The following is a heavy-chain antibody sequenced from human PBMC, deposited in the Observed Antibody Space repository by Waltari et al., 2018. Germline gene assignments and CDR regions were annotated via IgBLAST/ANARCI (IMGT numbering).Heavy chain of an antibody. D-gene: IGHD1-26*01. V-gene: IGHV4-34*02. J-gene: IGHJ6*03. Sequence: QVQLRQWGAGLLKPSETLSLPCAVYGGSFSGYHWSWICQSPGKGLGLIGEINHSGNTNQNPSLNSRVSISVDTSKNQFSLKLTSVTAADPAVYYCAGNWELRGGMDVWGKGTTVTVSS. CDR1: GGSFSGYH. CDR3: AGNWELRGGMDV. CDR2: INHSGNT.